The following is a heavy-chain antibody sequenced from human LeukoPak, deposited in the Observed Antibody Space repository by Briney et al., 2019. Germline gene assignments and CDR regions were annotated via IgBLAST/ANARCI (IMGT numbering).Heavy chain of an antibody. D-gene: IGHD6-13*01. J-gene: IGHJ2*01. CDR1: GGSITNYY. V-gene: IGHV4-59*01. CDR3: ARDRDSNNWHHWYFDL. Sequence: SETLSLTCTVSGGSITNYYWSWIRQPPGKGLEWIGYIYYSGSTYYNPSLKSRVTISVDTSKNQFSLKLNSVTAADTAVYYCARDRDSNNWHHWYFDLWGRGTLVTVSS. CDR2: IYYSGST.